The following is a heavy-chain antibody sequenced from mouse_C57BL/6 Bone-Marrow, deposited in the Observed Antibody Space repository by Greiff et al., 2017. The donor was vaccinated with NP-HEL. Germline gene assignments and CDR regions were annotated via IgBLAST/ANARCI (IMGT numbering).Heavy chain of an antibody. V-gene: IGHV1-26*01. CDR1: GYTFTDYY. Sequence: VQLQQSGPELVKPGASVKISCKASGYTFTDYYMYWVKQSHGKSLEWIGDINPNNGGTSYNQKFKGKATLTVDKSSSTAYMELRSLTSEDSAVYYCARRELLWVSFAYWGQGTLVTVSA. CDR2: INPNNGGT. D-gene: IGHD2-1*01. CDR3: ARRELLWVSFAY. J-gene: IGHJ3*01.